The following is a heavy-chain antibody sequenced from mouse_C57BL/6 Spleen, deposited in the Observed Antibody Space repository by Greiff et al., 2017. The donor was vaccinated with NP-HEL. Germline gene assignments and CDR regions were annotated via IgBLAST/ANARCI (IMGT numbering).Heavy chain of an antibody. CDR3: ARDYGSRVPNYAMDY. CDR1: GYTFTSYT. V-gene: IGHV1-4*01. CDR2: INPSSGYT. D-gene: IGHD1-1*01. J-gene: IGHJ4*01. Sequence: VQLQQSGAELARPGASVKMSCKASGYTFTSYTMRWVKQRPGQGLEWIGYINPSSGYTKYNQKFKDKATLTADKSSSTAYMQLSSLTSEDSAVYYCARDYGSRVPNYAMDYWGQGTSVTVSS.